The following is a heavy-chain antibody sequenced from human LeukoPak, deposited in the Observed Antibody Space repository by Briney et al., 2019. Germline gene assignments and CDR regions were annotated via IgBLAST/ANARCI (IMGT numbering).Heavy chain of an antibody. D-gene: IGHD2-2*01. CDR1: GYTFTGYY. V-gene: IGHV1-2*02. J-gene: IGHJ4*02. Sequence: GASVKVSCKASGYTFTGYYMHWVRQAPGQGLEWMGWINPNSGGTNYAQKFQGRVTMTRDTSISTAYMELSRLRSDDTAVYYCARVGPLYIVVVPAAQNFDYWGQGTLVTVSS. CDR2: INPNSGGT. CDR3: ARVGPLYIVVVPAAQNFDY.